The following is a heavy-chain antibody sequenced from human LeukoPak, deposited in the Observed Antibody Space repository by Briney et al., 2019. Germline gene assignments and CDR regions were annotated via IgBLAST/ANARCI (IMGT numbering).Heavy chain of an antibody. CDR2: IYPGDSDT. Sequence: GESLKISCKGSGYSFTSYWIGWVRQMPGKGLEWMGIIYPGDSDTRYSPSFQGQVTISADKSISTAYLQWSSLKASDTAMYYRASAVRDIVVVPAAQTDAFDIWGQGTMVTVSS. V-gene: IGHV5-51*01. D-gene: IGHD2-2*01. CDR3: ASAVRDIVVVPAAQTDAFDI. J-gene: IGHJ3*02. CDR1: GYSFTSYW.